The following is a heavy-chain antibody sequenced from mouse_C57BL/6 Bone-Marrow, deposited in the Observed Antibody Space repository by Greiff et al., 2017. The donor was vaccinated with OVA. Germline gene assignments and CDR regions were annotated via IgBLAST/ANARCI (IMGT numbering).Heavy chain of an antibody. Sequence: VQLQESGAELAKPGASVKLSCKASGYTFTSYWMHWVKQRPGQGLEWIGYINPSSGYTKYNQKFKDKATLTADKSSSTAYMQLSSLTYEDSAVYYCARSSTTVVATDYYAMDYWGQGTSVTVSS. CDR2: INPSSGYT. CDR1: GYTFTSYW. D-gene: IGHD1-1*01. CDR3: ARSSTTVVATDYYAMDY. J-gene: IGHJ4*01. V-gene: IGHV1-7*01.